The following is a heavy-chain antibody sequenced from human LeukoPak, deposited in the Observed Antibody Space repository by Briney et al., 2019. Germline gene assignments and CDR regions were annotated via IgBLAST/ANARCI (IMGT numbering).Heavy chain of an antibody. Sequence: RSSETLSLTCTVSGGSISSYYWSWIRQPPGKGLEWIGYIYYSGSTNYNPSLKSRVTISVDTSKNQFSLKLSSVTAADTAVYYCARDSRMAGAFDVWGQGTMVTVFS. D-gene: IGHD5-24*01. CDR2: IYYSGST. CDR3: ARDSRMAGAFDV. V-gene: IGHV4-59*01. CDR1: GGSISSYY. J-gene: IGHJ3*01.